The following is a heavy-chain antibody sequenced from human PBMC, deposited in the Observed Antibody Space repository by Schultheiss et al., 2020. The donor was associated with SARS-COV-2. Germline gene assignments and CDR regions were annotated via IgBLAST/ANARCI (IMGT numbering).Heavy chain of an antibody. D-gene: IGHD6-13*01. V-gene: IGHV3-9*01. Sequence: SLKISCAASGFTFDDYAMHWVRQAPGKGLEWVSGISWNSGSIGYADSVKGRFTISRDNAKNSLYLQMNSLRAEDTALYYCAKATAAGTHWGQGTLVTVPS. CDR1: GFTFDDYA. CDR2: ISWNSGSI. CDR3: AKATAAGTH. J-gene: IGHJ4*02.